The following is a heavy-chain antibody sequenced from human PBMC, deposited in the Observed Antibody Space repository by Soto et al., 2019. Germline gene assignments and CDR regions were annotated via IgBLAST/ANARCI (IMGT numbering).Heavy chain of an antibody. Sequence: GGSLRLSCAASGFTFSSYGMHWVRQAPGKGLEWVAVISYDGSNKYYADSVKGRFTISRDNSKNTLYLQMNSLRAEDTAVYYCAKELSGEAAAGTQVNFYYYYYGMDVWGQGTTVTVSS. J-gene: IGHJ6*02. CDR1: GFTFSSYG. D-gene: IGHD6-13*01. CDR3: AKELSGEAAAGTQVNFYYYYYGMDV. V-gene: IGHV3-30*18. CDR2: ISYDGSNK.